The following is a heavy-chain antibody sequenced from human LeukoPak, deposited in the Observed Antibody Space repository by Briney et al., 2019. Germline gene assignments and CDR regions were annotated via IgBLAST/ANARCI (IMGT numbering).Heavy chain of an antibody. CDR3: ARDHRGSPWYFDY. CDR1: GYTFTSYY. V-gene: IGHV1-46*01. J-gene: IGHJ4*02. D-gene: IGHD6-6*01. Sequence: ASVKVSCKASGYTFTSYYMHWVRQAPGQGLEWMGIINPSGGSTSYAQKFQGRVTMTTDTSTSTAYMELRSLRSDDTAVYYCARDHRGSPWYFDYWGQGTLVTVSS. CDR2: INPSGGST.